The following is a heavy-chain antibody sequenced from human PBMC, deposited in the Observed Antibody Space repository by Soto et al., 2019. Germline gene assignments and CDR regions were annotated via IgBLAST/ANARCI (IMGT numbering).Heavy chain of an antibody. CDR3: ATTRPSDYGDYALAYMDV. Sequence: ASVKGSCKASGYTLTSYYMHWVRQAPGQGLEWMGIINPSGGSTSYAQKFQGRVTMTRDTSTSTVYMELSSLRSEDTAVYYCATTRPSDYGDYALAYMDVWGKGTTVTVSS. D-gene: IGHD4-17*01. CDR2: INPSGGST. V-gene: IGHV1-46*03. J-gene: IGHJ6*03. CDR1: GYTLTSYY.